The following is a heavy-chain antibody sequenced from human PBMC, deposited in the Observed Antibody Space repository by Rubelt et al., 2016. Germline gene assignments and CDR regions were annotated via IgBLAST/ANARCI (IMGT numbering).Heavy chain of an antibody. J-gene: IGHJ4*02. V-gene: IGHV4-39*01. CDR2: ISYSGST. Sequence: QLQLQESGPGLVKPSETLSLTCTVSGASISSSSYYWGWIRQPPGKGLEWIGIISYSGSTYYSPSLKSRVTISVDTSKNQFSLKLSSVTAADTAVYYCARVDCTNGVCSLFDYWGQGTLITVSS. CDR1: GASISSSSYY. D-gene: IGHD2-8*01. CDR3: ARVDCTNGVCSLFDY.